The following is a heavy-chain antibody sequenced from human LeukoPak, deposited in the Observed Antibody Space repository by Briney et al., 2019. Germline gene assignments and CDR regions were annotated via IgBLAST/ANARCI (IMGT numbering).Heavy chain of an antibody. J-gene: IGHJ4*02. CDR3: AREAVVTAIQDY. CDR1: GFTFSSYA. V-gene: IGHV3-30-3*01. D-gene: IGHD2-21*02. CDR2: ISYDGSNK. Sequence: GRSLRLSCAASGFTFSSYAMHWVRQAPGKGLEWVAVISYDGSNKYYADSVKGRFTISRDNSKNTLYLQMNSLRAEDTAVYYCAREAVVTAIQDYWGQGTLVTVSS.